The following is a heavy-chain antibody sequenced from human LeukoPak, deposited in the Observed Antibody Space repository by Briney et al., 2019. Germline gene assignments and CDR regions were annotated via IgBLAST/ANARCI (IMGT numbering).Heavy chain of an antibody. J-gene: IGHJ4*02. CDR1: GFTFSSYA. CDR2: ISYDGSNK. D-gene: IGHD1/OR15-1a*01. CDR3: ARDSIKQYYFDY. Sequence: GGSLRLSCAASGFTFSSYAMHWVRQAPGKGLKWVAVISYDGSNKYYADSVKGRFTISRDNSKNTLYLQMNSLRAEDTAVYYRARDSIKQYYFDYWGQGTLVTVSS. V-gene: IGHV3-30-3*01.